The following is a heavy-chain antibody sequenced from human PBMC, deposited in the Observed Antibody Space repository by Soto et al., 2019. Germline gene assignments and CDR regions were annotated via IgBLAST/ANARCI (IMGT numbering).Heavy chain of an antibody. J-gene: IGHJ6*02. V-gene: IGHV4-34*01. CDR1: GGSFSGYY. CDR2: INHSGST. Sequence: QVQLQQWGAGLLKPSETLSLTCAVYGGSFSGYYWSWIRQPPGKGLEWSGEINHSGSTNYNPSLKSRVTISVDTSKNQFSLKLSSVTAADTAVYYCASGAAAGRLYYYYGMDVWGQGTTVTVSS. D-gene: IGHD6-13*01. CDR3: ASGAAAGRLYYYYGMDV.